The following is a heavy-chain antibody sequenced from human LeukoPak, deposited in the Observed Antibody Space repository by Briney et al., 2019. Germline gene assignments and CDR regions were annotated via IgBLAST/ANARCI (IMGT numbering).Heavy chain of an antibody. V-gene: IGHV3-53*05. CDR1: GFTVSNNY. J-gene: IGHJ5*02. CDR2: IYSGGST. CDR3: TRGLQQQLGWFDP. D-gene: IGHD6-13*01. Sequence: GGSLRLSCAASGFTVSNNYMSWVRQAPGRGLEWVSIIYSGGSTYYADSVKGRFTISRDNSKNTLFLQMNSLRTDDTAVYYCTRGLQQQLGWFDPWGQGTLVTVSS.